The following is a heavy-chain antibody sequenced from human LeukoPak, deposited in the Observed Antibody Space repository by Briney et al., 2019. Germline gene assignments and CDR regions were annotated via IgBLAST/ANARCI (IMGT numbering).Heavy chain of an antibody. CDR1: GFTFSSYG. V-gene: IGHV3-30*18. J-gene: IGHJ4*02. D-gene: IGHD7-27*01. Sequence: GGSLRLSCAASGFTFSSYGMHWVRQAPGKGLEWVAVISYDGSNKYYADSVKGRFTISRDNSKNTLYLQMNSLRAEDTAVYYCAKAGDLDYWGREPWSPSPQ. CDR2: ISYDGSNK. CDR3: AKAGDLDY.